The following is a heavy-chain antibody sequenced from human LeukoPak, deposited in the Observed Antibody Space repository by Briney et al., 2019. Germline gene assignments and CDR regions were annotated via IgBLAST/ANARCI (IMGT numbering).Heavy chain of an antibody. Sequence: GASVKVSCKVSGYTFTGYYLHWLRQAPGQGLEWMGRINPSSGGTNCAQKFQGRVTMTRDTSINTAYMDLSSLRSDDTAVYYCARGPSGSDYWGQGTLVTVSS. CDR3: ARGPSGSDY. V-gene: IGHV1-2*06. D-gene: IGHD3-10*01. CDR2: INPSSGGT. J-gene: IGHJ4*02. CDR1: GYTFTGYY.